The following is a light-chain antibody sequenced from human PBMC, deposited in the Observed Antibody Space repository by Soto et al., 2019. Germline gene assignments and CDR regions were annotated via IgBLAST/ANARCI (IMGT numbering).Light chain of an antibody. CDR3: SSYTSSSTYV. CDR1: RSDVGGYNY. Sequence: SGLTQPASVSGSPGQSITISCTGTRSDVGGYNYVYWHQQHPGKAPKLMIYDVTNRPSGVSDRFSGSKSGNTASLTISGLQAEDEADYYCSSYTSSSTYVFGAGAKVTVL. CDR2: DVT. J-gene: IGLJ1*01. V-gene: IGLV2-14*01.